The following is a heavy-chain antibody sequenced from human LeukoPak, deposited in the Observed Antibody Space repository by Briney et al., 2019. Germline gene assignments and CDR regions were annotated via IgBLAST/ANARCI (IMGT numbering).Heavy chain of an antibody. CDR2: IYTSGST. V-gene: IGHV4-61*02. CDR1: GGSISSGSYY. D-gene: IGHD5-12*01. J-gene: IGHJ3*02. Sequence: PSETLSLTCTVSGGSISSGSYYWSWIRQPAGKGLEWIGRIYTSGSTNYNPSLKSRVTISVDTSKNQFSLKLSSVTAPDTAVYYCARLASRIGAYAFDIWGQGTMVTVSS. CDR3: ARLASRIGAYAFDI.